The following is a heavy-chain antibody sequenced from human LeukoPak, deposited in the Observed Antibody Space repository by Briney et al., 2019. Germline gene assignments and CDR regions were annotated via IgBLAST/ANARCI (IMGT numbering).Heavy chain of an antibody. Sequence: GGSLRLSCAASGFTFSNYWMTWVRQVPGRGPEWVANVNRDGSETYYLDSVRGRFTISKDNAKNSLYLQMNSLRAEDTALYHCARNNGMDVWGQGTTVIVSS. J-gene: IGHJ6*02. CDR1: GFTFSNYW. V-gene: IGHV3-7*03. CDR3: ARNNGMDV. CDR2: VNRDGSET.